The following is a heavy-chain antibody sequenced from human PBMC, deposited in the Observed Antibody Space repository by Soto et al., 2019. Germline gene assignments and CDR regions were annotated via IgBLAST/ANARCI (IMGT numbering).Heavy chain of an antibody. V-gene: IGHV3-23*01. D-gene: IGHD6-19*01. J-gene: IGHJ5*02. CDR2: VSGHSRSI. CDR3: TKTTPSRAHTSGWNDGFDP. Sequence: DVQLLESGGGLVQPGGSLRLTCAASGFTLSNYAMSWVRQAPGQGLEWVSVVSGHSRSIYYADSVRGRFTISRDNSKNTLYVQINSLRGEDTAVYHCTKTTPSRAHTSGWNDGFDPWGQGTLVTVSS. CDR1: GFTLSNYA.